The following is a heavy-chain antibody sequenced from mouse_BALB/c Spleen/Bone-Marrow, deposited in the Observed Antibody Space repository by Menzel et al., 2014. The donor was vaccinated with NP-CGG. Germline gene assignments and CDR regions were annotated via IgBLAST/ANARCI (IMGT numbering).Heavy chain of an antibody. D-gene: IGHD1-1*01. CDR1: GSTFSSFG. Sequence: VQLKESGGGLVQPGGSRKLSCAASGSTFSSFGMHWARQAPEKGLEWVAYISSGSSTIYYADTVKGRFTISRDNPKNTLFLQMTSLRSEDTAMYYCARSYYGSSYYFDYWGQGTTLTVSS. CDR3: ARSYYGSSYYFDY. CDR2: ISSGSSTI. J-gene: IGHJ2*01. V-gene: IGHV5-17*02.